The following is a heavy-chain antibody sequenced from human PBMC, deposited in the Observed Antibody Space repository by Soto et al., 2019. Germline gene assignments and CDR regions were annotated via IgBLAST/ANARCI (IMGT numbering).Heavy chain of an antibody. V-gene: IGHV4-61*01. CDR1: GGSVSSGSYY. Sequence: PSETLSLTCTVSGGSVSSGSYYWSWIRQPPGKGLEWIGYIYYSRSTNYNPSLKIRVTISVDTSKNQFSLKLSSVTAADTAVYYCATFPLRVYTCYDLSEYHHDLMAVSGQGTS. CDR3: ATFPLRVYTCYDLSEYHHDLMAV. CDR2: IYYSRST. J-gene: IGHJ6*02. D-gene: IGHD5-12*01.